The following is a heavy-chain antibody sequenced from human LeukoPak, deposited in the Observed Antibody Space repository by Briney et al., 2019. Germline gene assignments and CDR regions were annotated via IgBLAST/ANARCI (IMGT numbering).Heavy chain of an antibody. J-gene: IGHJ4*02. CDR1: GGSISSYY. Sequence: PSETLSLTCTVSGGSISSYYWSWIRQPPGKGLEWIGYIYYSGSTNYNPSLKSRVTISVDTSKNQFSLKLSSVTAADTAVYYCARVRVRDFWSGYSFDYWGQGTLVTVSS. D-gene: IGHD3-3*01. CDR2: IYYSGST. V-gene: IGHV4-59*12. CDR3: ARVRVRDFWSGYSFDY.